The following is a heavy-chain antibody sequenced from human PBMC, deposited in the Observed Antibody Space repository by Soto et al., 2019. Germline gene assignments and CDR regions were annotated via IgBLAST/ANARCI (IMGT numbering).Heavy chain of an antibody. CDR1: GGTFSSYT. D-gene: IGHD2-15*01. J-gene: IGHJ4*02. CDR2: IIPILGIP. CDR3: ALYCSGGSCYYS. Sequence: GASVKVSCKASGGTFSSYTISWVRQAPGQGLEWMGRIIPILGIPNYAQKFQGRVTITADTSTSTAYMELSSLRSEDTAVYYCALYCSGGSCYYSWGQGTLVTVSS. V-gene: IGHV1-69*02.